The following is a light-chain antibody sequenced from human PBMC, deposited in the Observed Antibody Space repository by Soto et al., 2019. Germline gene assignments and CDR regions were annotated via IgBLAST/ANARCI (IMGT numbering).Light chain of an antibody. CDR1: QSIATH. V-gene: IGKV1-39*01. CDR3: HQTYSLPHT. Sequence: DIQMTQSPSSLSASVEDRVTFTCRASQSIATHLNWYVHKPGKAPKLRMYATSILQSGVPARFSGAGSWTDFALTIRRLQPVDFATYHCHQTYSLPHTLGQGTKLEIK. J-gene: IGKJ2*01. CDR2: ATS.